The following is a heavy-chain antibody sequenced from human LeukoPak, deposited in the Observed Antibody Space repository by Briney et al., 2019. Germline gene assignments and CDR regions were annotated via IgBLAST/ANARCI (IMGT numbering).Heavy chain of an antibody. V-gene: IGHV4-39*07. D-gene: IGHD3-10*02. J-gene: IGHJ5*02. CDR3: ARDVHSPPDWFDP. CDR2: IYYTGST. Sequence: PSETLSLTCTVSGGTISSSTSYWAWIRQSPGKGLEYIGSIYYTGSTYYSPSLKSRVTISLGTSKNQFSLKVNSVTAADTAVYYCARDVHSPPDWFDPWGQGTLVTVSS. CDR1: GGTISSSTSY.